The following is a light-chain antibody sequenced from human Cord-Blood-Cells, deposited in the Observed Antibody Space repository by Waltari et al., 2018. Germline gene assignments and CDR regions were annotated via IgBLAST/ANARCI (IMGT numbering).Light chain of an antibody. CDR3: CSYAGSSTWV. CDR1: SRDVGGYNL. Sequence: QSALTQPASVSGSPGQSLTISCTGTSRDVGGYNLVSWYQQHPGKAPKLMIYEGSKRPSGVSNRFSGSKSGNTASLTISGLQAEDEADYYCCSYAGSSTWVFGGGTKLTVL. J-gene: IGLJ3*02. CDR2: EGS. V-gene: IGLV2-23*01.